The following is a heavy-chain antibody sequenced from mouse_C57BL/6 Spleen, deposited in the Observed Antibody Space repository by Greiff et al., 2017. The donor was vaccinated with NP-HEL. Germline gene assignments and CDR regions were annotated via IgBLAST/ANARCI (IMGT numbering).Heavy chain of an antibody. CDR2: ISSGGSYT. J-gene: IGHJ4*01. Sequence: EVQVVESGGDLVKPGGSLKLSCAASGFTFSSYGMSWVRQTPDKRLEWVATISSGGSYTYYPDSVKGRFTISRDNAKNTLYLQMSSLKSEDTAMYYCARRYDGYYDAMDYWGQGTSVTVSS. D-gene: IGHD2-3*01. V-gene: IGHV5-6*01. CDR1: GFTFSSYG. CDR3: ARRYDGYYDAMDY.